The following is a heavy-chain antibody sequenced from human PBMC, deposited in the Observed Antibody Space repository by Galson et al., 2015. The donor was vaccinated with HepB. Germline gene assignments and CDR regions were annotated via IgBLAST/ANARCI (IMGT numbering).Heavy chain of an antibody. CDR3: ARAPSDIFNWFEF. V-gene: IGHV1-2*06. CDR2: LNPRNGDT. D-gene: IGHD2-21*01. Sequence: SVKVSCKASGYHFTDYYIHWVRQAPGQGLEWMGRLNPRNGDTDYAQKFQGRVTMTRDTSISTAYMELTGLTSDDTAVFYCARAPSDIFNWFEFWGQGALVTVSS. CDR1: GYHFTDYY. J-gene: IGHJ5*01.